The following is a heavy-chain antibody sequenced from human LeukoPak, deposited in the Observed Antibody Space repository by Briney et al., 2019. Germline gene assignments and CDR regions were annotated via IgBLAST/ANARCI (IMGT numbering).Heavy chain of an antibody. D-gene: IGHD6-6*01. J-gene: IGHJ4*02. CDR1: GFSFSTCG. CDR3: ATTRYSSSRDY. CDR2: ISSSSSHI. V-gene: IGHV3-21*01. Sequence: GGSLRLSCAASGFSFSTCGMNWVRQAPGKGLEWVSSISSSSSHIYYADSVKGRFTISRDNAKNSLYLQMNSLRAEDTAVYYCATTRYSSSRDYWGQGTLVTVSS.